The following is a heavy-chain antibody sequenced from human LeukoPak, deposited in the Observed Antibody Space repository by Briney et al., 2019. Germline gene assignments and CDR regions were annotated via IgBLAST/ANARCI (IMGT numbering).Heavy chain of an antibody. J-gene: IGHJ4*02. V-gene: IGHV4-31*03. CDR3: ARDRKKVHVFDY. CDR2: IYYSGST. D-gene: IGHD1-1*01. Sequence: PSETLSLTCTVSGGSISSGDYYWSWIRQHPGKGLEWIGYIYYSGSTYYNPSLKSRVTISVDTSKNQFSLKLSSVTAADTAVYYCARDRKKVHVFDYWGQGTLVTVSS. CDR1: GGSISSGDYY.